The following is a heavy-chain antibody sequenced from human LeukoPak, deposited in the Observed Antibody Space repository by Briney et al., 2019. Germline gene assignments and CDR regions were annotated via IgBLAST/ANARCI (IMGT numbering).Heavy chain of an antibody. D-gene: IGHD3-22*01. CDR1: GFTFEDYT. CDR3: VKDLSYESSGHVLEY. Sequence: GGSLRLSCVASGFTFEDYTMHWVRQAPGKTLGWVSLISWDGTAYYTDSVKGRFTISRDNSKNSLYLQMDTLRSEDTAFYYCVKDLSYESSGHVLEYWGQGTLVTVSS. CDR2: ISWDGTA. V-gene: IGHV3-43*01. J-gene: IGHJ4*02.